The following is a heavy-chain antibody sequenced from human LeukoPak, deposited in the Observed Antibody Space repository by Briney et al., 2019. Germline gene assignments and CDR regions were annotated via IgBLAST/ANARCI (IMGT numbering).Heavy chain of an antibody. Sequence: PGGSLRLSCAASGFTLTSYATCWVRQAPGKGLEWVSAISGSGADTYYADSVKGRFTISRDTSTNTLYLQMNSRRDEDTAVYYCAQQLDSGNYYPTGDDYWGQGTQLTVSS. CDR2: ISGSGADT. J-gene: IGHJ4*02. D-gene: IGHD3-10*01. CDR1: GFTLTSYA. V-gene: IGHV3-23*01. CDR3: AQQLDSGNYYPTGDDY.